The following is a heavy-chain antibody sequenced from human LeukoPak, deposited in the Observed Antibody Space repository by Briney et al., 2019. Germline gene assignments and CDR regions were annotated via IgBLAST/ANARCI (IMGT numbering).Heavy chain of an antibody. CDR3: AKVEYSSSLGAFDI. CDR2: IKQDGSEK. Sequence: GRSLRLSCAASGLTFSSYWMSWVRQAPGKGLEWVANIKQDGSEKYYVDSVKGRFTISRDNAKNSLYLQMNSLRAEDTAVYYCAKVEYSSSLGAFDIWGQGTMVTVSS. J-gene: IGHJ3*02. CDR1: GLTFSSYW. D-gene: IGHD6-6*01. V-gene: IGHV3-7*01.